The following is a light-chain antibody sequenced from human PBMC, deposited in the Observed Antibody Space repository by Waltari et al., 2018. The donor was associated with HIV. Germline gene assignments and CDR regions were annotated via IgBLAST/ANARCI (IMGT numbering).Light chain of an antibody. J-gene: IGLJ1*01. Sequence: QFVLTQPPSVSGAPGQRVTISCTGSSSNIGAGYYVQWYQQLPGTAPKVLIYGNSNRPSGVPDRISGSKSGTSASLAITGLQAEDEADYYCQSYDSSLSGYVFGTGTKVTVL. CDR2: GNS. CDR1: SSNIGAGYY. V-gene: IGLV1-40*01. CDR3: QSYDSSLSGYV.